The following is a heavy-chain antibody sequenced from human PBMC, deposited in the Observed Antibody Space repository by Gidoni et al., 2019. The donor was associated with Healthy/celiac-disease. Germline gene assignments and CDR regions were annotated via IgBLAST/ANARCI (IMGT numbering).Heavy chain of an antibody. J-gene: IGHJ4*02. V-gene: IGHV3-23*01. CDR1: GFTFSSSA. D-gene: IGHD3-3*01. CDR2: ISGSGGST. CDR3: AKDSYYDFWSGYRVLDY. Sequence: EVQLLESGGGLVQPGGSLRLCCAASGFTFSSSAMGWVRQAPGKGLEWVSAISGSGGSTYYADSVKGRFTISRDNSKNTLYLQMNSLRAEDTAVYYCAKDSYYDFWSGYRVLDYWGQGTLVTVSS.